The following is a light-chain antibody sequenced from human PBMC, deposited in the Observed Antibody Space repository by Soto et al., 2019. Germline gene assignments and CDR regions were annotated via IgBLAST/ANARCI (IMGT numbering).Light chain of an antibody. CDR2: GAS. J-gene: IGKJ1*01. CDR3: QQYGSSRT. Sequence: EIVLTQYTGTLSLSPGERATLSCRASQSVSSSYLAWYQQKPGQAPRLLIYGASSGATGIPDRFSGSGSGTDFTLTISRLEPEDFAVYYCQQYGSSRTFGQGTKVDIK. V-gene: IGKV3-20*01. CDR1: QSVSSSY.